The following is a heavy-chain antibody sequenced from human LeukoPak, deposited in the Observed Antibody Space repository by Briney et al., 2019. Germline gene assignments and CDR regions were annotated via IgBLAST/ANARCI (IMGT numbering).Heavy chain of an antibody. D-gene: IGHD3-16*01. Sequence: PGGSLRLSCAVSGLTFVNAWMNWVRLTPGKGLEWLGRIKSKSDGGAVDYAAPVRGRFTISRDDSKDSLYLQMNTLNTEDTGIYYCAADPRWGFWGQGALVTVSS. V-gene: IGHV3-15*01. J-gene: IGHJ4*02. CDR1: GLTFVNAW. CDR3: AADPRWGF. CDR2: IKSKSDGGAV.